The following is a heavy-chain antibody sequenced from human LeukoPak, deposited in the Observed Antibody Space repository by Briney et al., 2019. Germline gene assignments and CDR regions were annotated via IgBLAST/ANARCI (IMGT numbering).Heavy chain of an antibody. Sequence: GGSLRLSCAASGFTFSSYSMNWVRQAPGKGLEWVSYISSSSSTIYYADSVKGRFTISRDNAKNSLYLQMNSLRAEDTAVYYCARGSKWRYCSSTSCYYPGYWGQGTLVTVSS. CDR1: GFTFSSYS. D-gene: IGHD2-2*01. CDR2: ISSSSSTI. V-gene: IGHV3-48*01. J-gene: IGHJ4*02. CDR3: ARGSKWRYCSSTSCYYPGY.